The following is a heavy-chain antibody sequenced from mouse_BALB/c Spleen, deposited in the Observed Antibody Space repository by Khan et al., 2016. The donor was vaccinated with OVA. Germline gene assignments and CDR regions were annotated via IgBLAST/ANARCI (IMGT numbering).Heavy chain of an antibody. CDR2: LGPGSGSA. V-gene: IGHV1S41*01. D-gene: IGHD1-1*01. Sequence: DLVEPGASVKLSCKASGYTFTSYWINWIKERPGQGLEWIGQLGPGSGSAYYNELFKGKATLTVDTSSSTAYIQLSSLSSEDPAVSFCASSSCYGRCLYAMDFWGQGTSVTVSA. CDR1: GYTFTSYW. J-gene: IGHJ4*01. CDR3: ASSSCYGRCLYAMDF.